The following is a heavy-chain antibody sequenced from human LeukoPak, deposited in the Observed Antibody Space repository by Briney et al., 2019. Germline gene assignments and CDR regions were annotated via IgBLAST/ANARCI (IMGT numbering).Heavy chain of an antibody. V-gene: IGHV3-15*01. CDR3: TTMTVVPTDY. D-gene: IGHD2-2*01. CDR2: IKSKTDGGTT. J-gene: IGHJ4*02. CDR1: VLTFSNAW. Sequence: GGSLRLSCAASVLTFSNAWMSWVRQAPEKGLEWVGRIKSKTDGGTTDYAAPVKGRLTISRDDSKNTLYLQMNSLKTEDTAVYYCTTMTVVPTDYWGQGTLVTVSS.